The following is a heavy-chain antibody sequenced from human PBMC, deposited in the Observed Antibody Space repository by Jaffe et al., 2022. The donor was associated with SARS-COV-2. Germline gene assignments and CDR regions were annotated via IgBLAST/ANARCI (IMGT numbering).Heavy chain of an antibody. CDR2: IKSKTDGGTT. V-gene: IGHV3-15*01. CDR1: GFTFSNAW. D-gene: IGHD3-3*01. CDR3: TTDLSIFGVALNGDYYYGMDV. Sequence: EVQLVESGGGLVKPGGSLRLSCAASGFTFSNAWMSWVRQAPGKGLEWVGRIKSKTDGGTTDYAAPVKGRFTISRDDSKNTLYLQMNSLKTEDTAVYYCTTDLSIFGVALNGDYYYGMDVWGQGTTVTVSS. J-gene: IGHJ6*02.